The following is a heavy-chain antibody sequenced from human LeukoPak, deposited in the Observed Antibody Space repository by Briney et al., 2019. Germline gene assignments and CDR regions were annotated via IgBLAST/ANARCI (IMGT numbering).Heavy chain of an antibody. D-gene: IGHD6-25*01. CDR1: GGSISSYY. V-gene: IGHV4-4*07. J-gene: IGHJ6*03. Sequence: SETLSLTCTVSGGSISSYYWSWIRQPAGKGLEWIGRIYTSGNTNYNPSLKSRVSMSVDTSKNQFSLRLSSVTAADTAVYFCTRSERRAQKDTYYNHYYYMDVWGKGTTVTVSS. CDR2: IYTSGNT. CDR3: TRSERRAQKDTYYNHYYYMDV.